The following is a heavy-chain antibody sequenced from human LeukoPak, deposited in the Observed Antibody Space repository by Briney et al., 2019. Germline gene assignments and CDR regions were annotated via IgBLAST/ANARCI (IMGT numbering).Heavy chain of an antibody. J-gene: IGHJ4*02. D-gene: IGHD2-2*01. Sequence: GASVKVSCKASVGTFSSYAISWVRPAPGQGLEGMGGIIPIFGTANYAQKFQGRVTITTDESTSTAYMELSSLRSEDTAVYYCARASKGYCSSTSCYNIDFWGQGTLVTVSS. CDR2: IIPIFGTA. CDR1: VGTFSSYA. V-gene: IGHV1-69*05. CDR3: ARASKGYCSSTSCYNIDF.